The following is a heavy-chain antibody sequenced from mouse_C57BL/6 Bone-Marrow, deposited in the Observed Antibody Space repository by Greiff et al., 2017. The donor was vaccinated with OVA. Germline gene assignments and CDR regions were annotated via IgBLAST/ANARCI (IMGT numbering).Heavy chain of an antibody. Sequence: EVHLVESGGGLVQPGGSLSLSCAASGFTFTDYYMSWVRQPPGKALEWLGFIRNKANGYTTEYSASVKGRFTISRDNSQSILYLQMSALRAEDSATYYCARYRDYGEVMDDWGKGTSVTVSS. D-gene: IGHD2-4*01. J-gene: IGHJ4*01. V-gene: IGHV7-3*01. CDR1: GFTFTDYY. CDR2: IRNKANGYTT. CDR3: ARYRDYGEVMDD.